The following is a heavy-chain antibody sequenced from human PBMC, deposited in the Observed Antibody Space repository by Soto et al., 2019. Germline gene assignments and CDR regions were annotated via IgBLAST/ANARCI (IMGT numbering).Heavy chain of an antibody. J-gene: IGHJ3*02. CDR2: IVPLFNVA. CDR1: GGTFSNFA. Sequence: QVQLVQSGPEVKKPGSSVKVSCEASGGTFSNFAVNWVRQAPGQGLEWVGGIVPLFNVAKYAQKFEGRVTIVADDSTSTAYMDLSSLRSDDTAVYYCAASVRYVLGSDYKDTEGLDTWGQGTMVTVSS. V-gene: IGHV1-69*01. D-gene: IGHD4-4*01. CDR3: AASVRYVLGSDYKDTEGLDT.